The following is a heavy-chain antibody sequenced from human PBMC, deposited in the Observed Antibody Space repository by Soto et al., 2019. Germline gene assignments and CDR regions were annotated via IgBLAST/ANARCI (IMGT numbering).Heavy chain of an antibody. CDR1: GYTFTSYA. CDR2: INTNTGNP. J-gene: IGHJ3*02. D-gene: IGHD4-17*01. Sequence: QVQLVQSGSELKKPGASVKVSCKASGYTFTSYAMNWVRQAPGQGLEWMGWINTNTGNPTYAQGFTGRFVFSLDTAVSTEYLQICRLKAEDTAVYYCARVHDYGDYDEEVDAFDIWGQGTMVTVSS. CDR3: ARVHDYGDYDEEVDAFDI. V-gene: IGHV7-4-1*01.